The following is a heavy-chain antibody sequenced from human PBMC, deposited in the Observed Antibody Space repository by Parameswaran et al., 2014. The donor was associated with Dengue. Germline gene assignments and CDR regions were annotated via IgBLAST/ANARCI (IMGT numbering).Heavy chain of an antibody. Sequence: WVRQAPGQGLEWMGVIIPVFGTPKYAQKFQGRVTITADKSTTTAYMELSSLRSEDTAVYFCARGKEPGATYYYYAMDVWGQGTTVTVSS. CDR3: ARGKEPGATYYYYAMDV. CDR2: IIPVFGTP. D-gene: IGHD2-2*01. V-gene: IGHV1-69*06. J-gene: IGHJ6*02.